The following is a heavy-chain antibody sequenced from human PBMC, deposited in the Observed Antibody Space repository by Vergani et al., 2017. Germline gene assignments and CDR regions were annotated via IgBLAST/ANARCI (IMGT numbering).Heavy chain of an antibody. V-gene: IGHV1-69-2*01. Sequence: EVPLVQSGAEVKKPGATMKISCKVSGYTFTDHYMHWVKQAPGKGLEWMGLVDPEDGETIYAEKFNGRVTIAADTSTDTAHLELGSLRSEDPAVYYCATPQTVTTGGMEVWGQGTTVIVSS. CDR3: ATPQTVTTGGMEV. J-gene: IGHJ6*02. D-gene: IGHD4-17*01. CDR1: GYTFTDHY. CDR2: VDPEDGET.